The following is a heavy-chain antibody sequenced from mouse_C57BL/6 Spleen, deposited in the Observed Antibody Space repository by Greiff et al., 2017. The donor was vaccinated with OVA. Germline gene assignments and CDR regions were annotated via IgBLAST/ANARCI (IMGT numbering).Heavy chain of an antibody. CDR3: ARYGGYGIYYFDY. Sequence: LQESGPELVKPGASVKISCKASGYAFSSSWMNWVKQRPGKGLEWIGRIYPGDGDTNYNGKFKGKATLTADKSSSTAYMQLSSLTSEDSAVYFCARYGGYGIYYFDYWGQGTTLTVSS. CDR2: IYPGDGDT. J-gene: IGHJ2*01. D-gene: IGHD2-1*01. CDR1: GYAFSSSW. V-gene: IGHV1-82*01.